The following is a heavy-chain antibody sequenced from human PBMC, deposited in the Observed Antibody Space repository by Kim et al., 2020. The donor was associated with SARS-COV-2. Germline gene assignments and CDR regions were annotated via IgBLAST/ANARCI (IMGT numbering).Heavy chain of an antibody. CDR3: ARDPRYTNSNYYYGMDV. D-gene: IGHD2-2*02. CDR2: INPNSGGT. CDR1: GYTFIAYY. Sequence: ASVKVSCKASGYTFIAYYIHWVRQAPGQGLEWMGWINPNSGGTDFAQKFQGRVTMTRDTSITTAYMELSRLTSDDTAVYFCARDPRYTNSNYYYGMDVWGQRTTVTVSS. J-gene: IGHJ6*02. V-gene: IGHV1-2*02.